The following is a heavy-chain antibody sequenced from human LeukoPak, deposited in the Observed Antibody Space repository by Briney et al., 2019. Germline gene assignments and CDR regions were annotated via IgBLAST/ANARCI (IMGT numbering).Heavy chain of an antibody. CDR1: GYTFTGYY. D-gene: IGHD3-10*01. J-gene: IGHJ4*02. V-gene: IGHV1-2*02. CDR2: INPNSGGT. CDR3: ARDAAMVRGAQGTDY. Sequence: ASVKVSCKASGYTFTGYYMHWVRQAPGQGLEWMGWINPNSGGTNYAQKFQGRVTMTRDTSISTAYMELSRLRSDDTAVYYCARDAAMVRGAQGTDYWGQGTLVTVSS.